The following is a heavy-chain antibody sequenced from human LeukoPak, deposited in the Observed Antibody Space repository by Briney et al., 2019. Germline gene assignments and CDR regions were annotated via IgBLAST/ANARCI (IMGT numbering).Heavy chain of an antibody. J-gene: IGHJ5*02. CDR2: INPSGGST. D-gene: IGHD2-2*01. CDR3: ARVVQVVPAVPNWFDP. V-gene: IGHV1-46*01. CDR1: GYTFTSYY. Sequence: ASVKVSCKASGYTFTSYYMHWVRQAPGQGLEWMGIINPSGGSTSYAQKFQGRVTMTRDTSTSTVYMELSSLRSEDTAVYYCARVVQVVPAVPNWFDPWGQGTLVTVSS.